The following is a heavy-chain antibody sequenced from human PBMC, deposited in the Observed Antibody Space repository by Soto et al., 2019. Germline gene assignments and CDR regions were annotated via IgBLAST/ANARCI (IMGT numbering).Heavy chain of an antibody. Sequence: QVQLQESGPGLVKPSPTLSLNCTVSGCSISSGGYYWSLIRQDPGEGLEWIGYIYYSGTTYYNPSLKSRVTIAVDTSKNHFSLKLSSVTVADTAVYYCARTYYDFWSGLGIDPWGQGTLVTVSS. CDR1: GCSISSGGYY. CDR2: IYYSGTT. V-gene: IGHV4-31*03. CDR3: ARTYYDFWSGLGIDP. J-gene: IGHJ5*02. D-gene: IGHD3-3*01.